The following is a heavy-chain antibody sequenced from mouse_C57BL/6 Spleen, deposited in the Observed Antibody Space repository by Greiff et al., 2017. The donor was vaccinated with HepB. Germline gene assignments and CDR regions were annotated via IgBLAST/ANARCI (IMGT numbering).Heavy chain of an antibody. J-gene: IGHJ1*03. CDR2: FYPGSGSI. D-gene: IGHD2-3*01. CDR1: GYTFTEYT. V-gene: IGHV1-62-2*01. CDR3: ARHEEWDYDGYWNWYFDV. Sequence: QVQLKESGAELVKPGASVKLSCKASGYTFTEYTIHWVKQRSGQGLEWIGWFYPGSGSIKYNEKFKDKATLTADKSSSTVYMELSRLTSEDSAVYFCARHEEWDYDGYWNWYFDVWGTGTTVTVSS.